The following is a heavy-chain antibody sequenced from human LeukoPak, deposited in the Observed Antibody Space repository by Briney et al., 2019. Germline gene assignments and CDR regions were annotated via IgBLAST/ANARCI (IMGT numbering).Heavy chain of an antibody. CDR3: ARERSVNAFDI. CDR2: IYYSGSS. D-gene: IGHD3-3*01. CDR1: GGSISSYY. Sequence: PSETLSLTCTVSGGSISSYYWSWIRQPPGKGLEWIGYIYYSGSSNYNPSLKSRVTISVDTSKNQFSLKLSSVTAADTAVYHCARERSVNAFDIWGQGTMVTVSS. V-gene: IGHV4-59*01. J-gene: IGHJ3*02.